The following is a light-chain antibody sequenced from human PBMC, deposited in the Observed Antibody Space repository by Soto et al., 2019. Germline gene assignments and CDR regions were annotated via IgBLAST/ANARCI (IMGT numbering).Light chain of an antibody. J-gene: IGKJ5*01. V-gene: IGKV3-20*01. Sequence: PGERATLSCRASQSVTSYLAWYQQKPGQAPRLLIYDVSNRASGIPDRFSGSGSGTDFTLTISRLEPEDFAVYYCQHYGSSPIPFGKGTR. CDR3: QHYGSSPIP. CDR1: QSVTSY. CDR2: DVS.